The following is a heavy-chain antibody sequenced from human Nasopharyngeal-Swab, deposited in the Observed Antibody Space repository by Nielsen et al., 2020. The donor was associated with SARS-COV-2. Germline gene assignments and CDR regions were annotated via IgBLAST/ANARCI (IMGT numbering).Heavy chain of an antibody. V-gene: IGHV4-34*01. CDR3: ASHPGYCSSTSCYAPSYGMDV. CDR1: GWSFSGYY. J-gene: IGHJ6*02. D-gene: IGHD2-2*01. CDR2: INHSGST. Sequence: SETLSLTCAVYGWSFSGYYWSWIRQPPGKGLEWIGEINHSGSTNYNPSLKSRVTISVDTSKNQFSLKLSSVTAADTAVYYCASHPGYCSSTSCYAPSYGMDVWGQGTTVTVSS.